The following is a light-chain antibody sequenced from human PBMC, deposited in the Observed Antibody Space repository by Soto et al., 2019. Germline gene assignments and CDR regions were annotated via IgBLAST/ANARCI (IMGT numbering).Light chain of an antibody. Sequence: QSVLTQPPSASGIPGQRVTISCSGSSSNIRSNTVNWYQQLPGTAPKLLIYSNNQRPSGVPDRFSGSKSGTSASLAISGLQSEDEADYYCAAWDDSLNGPVFGGGTQLTVL. J-gene: IGLJ3*02. CDR3: AAWDDSLNGPV. CDR2: SNN. CDR1: SSNIRSNT. V-gene: IGLV1-44*01.